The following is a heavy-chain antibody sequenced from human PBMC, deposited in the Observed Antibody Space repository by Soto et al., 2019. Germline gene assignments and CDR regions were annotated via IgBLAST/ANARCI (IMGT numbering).Heavy chain of an antibody. CDR2: IYYSGST. J-gene: IGHJ6*02. CDR1: GGSISSGGYY. CDR3: ARWGVVVPTYYYYYGMDV. V-gene: IGHV4-31*03. D-gene: IGHD2-2*01. Sequence: QVQLQESGPGLVKPSQTLSLTCTVSGGSISSGGYYWSWIRQHPGKGLEWIGYIYYSGSTYYNPXXKSRVTISVDXXNXQXXLKLRAVTAADTAVYYCARWGVVVPTYYYYYGMDVWGQGTTVTVSS.